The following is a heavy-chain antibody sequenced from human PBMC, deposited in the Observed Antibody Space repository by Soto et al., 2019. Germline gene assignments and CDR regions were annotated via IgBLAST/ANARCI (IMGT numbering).Heavy chain of an antibody. CDR1: GYTFTSYG. J-gene: IGHJ5*02. CDR2: ISAYNGNT. D-gene: IGHD6-6*01. Sequence: QVQLLQSGAEVKKHGASVTVSCKASGYTFTSYGISWVRQAPGQGLEGRGWISAYNGNTNYAQKLQGRVTMTTDTSTSTAYMELRSLRSDDTAVYYFARPARIAARPSWFDPWGQGILVTFSS. V-gene: IGHV1-18*01. CDR3: ARPARIAARPSWFDP.